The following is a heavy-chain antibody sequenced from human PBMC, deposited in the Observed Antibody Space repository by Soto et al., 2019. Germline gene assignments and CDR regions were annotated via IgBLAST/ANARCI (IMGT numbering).Heavy chain of an antibody. Sequence: SETLSLTCTVSGGSISSYYWSWVRQPPGKGLEWIGYIYYSGSTNYNPSLKSRVTISVDTSKNQFSLNLSSVTAADTAVSYCARDGYYYDSSGYQRVYYFDYWGQGTLVTVSS. CDR1: GGSISSYY. CDR3: ARDGYYYDSSGYQRVYYFDY. J-gene: IGHJ4*02. D-gene: IGHD3-22*01. CDR2: IYYSGST. V-gene: IGHV4-59*01.